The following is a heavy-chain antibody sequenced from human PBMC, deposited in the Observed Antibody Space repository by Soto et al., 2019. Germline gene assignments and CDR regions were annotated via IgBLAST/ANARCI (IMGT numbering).Heavy chain of an antibody. V-gene: IGHV1-69*06. Sequence: GXGGKVSCKASAGTFSSYAITWVRQAHGQGLEWMGGIIPIFGTANYAQKLQGRVTITADKSTSTAYMELRSLKSEETAVYYCARDSDSFDPWGQGTLVTVSS. CDR3: ARDSDSFDP. CDR1: AGTFSSYA. CDR2: IIPIFGTA. J-gene: IGHJ5*02.